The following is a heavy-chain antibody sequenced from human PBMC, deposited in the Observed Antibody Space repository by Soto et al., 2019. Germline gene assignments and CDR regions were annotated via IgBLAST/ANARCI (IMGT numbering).Heavy chain of an antibody. CDR3: ATSMVGDAFDI. J-gene: IGHJ3*02. CDR2: IHYSGST. D-gene: IGHD1-26*01. CDR1: GGSISSGGYY. V-gene: IGHV4-31*03. Sequence: SETLSLTCTVSGGSISSGGYYWSWIRQHPGKGLEWIGYIHYSGSTYYNPSLKSRVTISVDTSKNQFSLKLSSVTAADTAVYYCATSMVGDAFDIWGQGTMVTVSS.